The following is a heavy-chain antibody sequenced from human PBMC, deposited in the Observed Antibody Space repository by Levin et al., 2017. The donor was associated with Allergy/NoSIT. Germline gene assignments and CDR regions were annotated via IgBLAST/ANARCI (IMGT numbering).Heavy chain of an antibody. CDR3: AKGRSTVTTGGGAFDI. D-gene: IGHD4-17*01. V-gene: IGHV3-23*01. Sequence: GGSLRLSCAASGFTFSSYAMSWVRQAPGKGLEWVSAISGSGGSPYYADSVKGRFTISRDNSKNTLYLQMNSLRAEDTAVYYWAKGRSTVTTGGGAFDIWGQGTMVTVSS. CDR2: ISGSGGSP. J-gene: IGHJ3*02. CDR1: GFTFSSYA.